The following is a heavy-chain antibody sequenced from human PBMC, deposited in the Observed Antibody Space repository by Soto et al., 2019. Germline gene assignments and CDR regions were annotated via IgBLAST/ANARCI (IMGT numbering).Heavy chain of an antibody. Sequence: EVQLVESGGGLVQPGGSLRLSCVASGFTFNYYWMHWVRQAPGKGLMWVSRLQTDGSHPDYGDSVKGRFTISRDNAKNTLYLQMNYLTAEDTAVYYCARGGDPDYWGQGTVVTVSS. CDR3: ARGGDPDY. CDR1: GFTFNYYW. V-gene: IGHV3-74*01. J-gene: IGHJ4*02. CDR2: LQTDGSHP. D-gene: IGHD2-21*02.